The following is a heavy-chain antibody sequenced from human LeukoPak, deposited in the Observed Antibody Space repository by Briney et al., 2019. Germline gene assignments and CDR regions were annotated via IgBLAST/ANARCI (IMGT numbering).Heavy chain of an antibody. J-gene: IGHJ5*02. D-gene: IGHD1-26*01. Sequence: SETLSLTCTAYGGSLSGYYWSWIRQPPGKGLEWIGEINHSGSTKYNPSLKSRVTISVDTSKNQFSLKLNSVTAADTAVYYCARSRIGWFDPWGQGTLVTVSS. CDR1: GGSLSGYY. V-gene: IGHV4-34*01. CDR2: INHSGST. CDR3: ARSRIGWFDP.